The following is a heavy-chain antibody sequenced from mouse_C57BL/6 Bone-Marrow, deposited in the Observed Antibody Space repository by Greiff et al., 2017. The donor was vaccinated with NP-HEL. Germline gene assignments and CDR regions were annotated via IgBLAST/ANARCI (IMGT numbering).Heavy chain of an antibody. D-gene: IGHD1-1*01. Sequence: VQLKQSGAELVRPGASVKLSCTASGFNIKDYYMHWVKQRPEQGLEWIGRIDPEDGDTEYAPKFQGKATMTADTSSNTAYLQLSSLTSEDTAVYYCTTLITTVVATGYFDYWGQGTTLTVSS. CDR2: IDPEDGDT. J-gene: IGHJ2*01. CDR3: TTLITTVVATGYFDY. CDR1: GFNIKDYY. V-gene: IGHV14-1*01.